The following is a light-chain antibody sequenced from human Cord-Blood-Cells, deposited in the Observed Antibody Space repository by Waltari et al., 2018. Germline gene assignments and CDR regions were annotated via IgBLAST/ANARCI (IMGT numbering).Light chain of an antibody. J-gene: IGLJ3*02. CDR1: SSDVGGYNY. CDR2: DGS. Sequence: QSALTQPASVSGSPGQSIPISCTGTSSDVGGYNYVSWYQQHPGKAPKLMIYDGSNRPSGVSKRFSGSKSGNTASLTISGLQAEDEADYYCSSYTSSSTWVFGGGTKLTVL. V-gene: IGLV2-14*03. CDR3: SSYTSSSTWV.